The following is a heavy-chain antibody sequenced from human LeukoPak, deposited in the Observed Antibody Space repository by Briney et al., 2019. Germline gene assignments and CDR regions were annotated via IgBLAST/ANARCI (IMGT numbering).Heavy chain of an antibody. CDR1: GGTFSSYA. Sequence: GASVKVSCKASGGTFSSYAISWVRQAPGQGLEWMGGIIPIFGTANYAQKFQGRVTITADESTSTAYMELSSLRSEDTAVYYCASGPFIAAALNWFDPWGQGTLVTVSS. J-gene: IGHJ5*02. V-gene: IGHV1-69*13. D-gene: IGHD6-13*01. CDR2: IIPIFGTA. CDR3: ASGPFIAAALNWFDP.